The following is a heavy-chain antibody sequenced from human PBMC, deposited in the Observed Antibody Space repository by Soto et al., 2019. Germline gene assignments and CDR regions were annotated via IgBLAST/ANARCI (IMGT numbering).Heavy chain of an antibody. CDR1: GFSLSTSGVG. V-gene: IGHV2-5*02. CDR3: AQTRDHYDILTGYYNRWFDP. Sequence: SGPTLVNPTQTLTLTCTFSGFSLSTSGVGVGWIRQPPGKALEWLALIYWDDDKRYSPSLKSRLTITKDTSKNQVVLTMTNMDPVDTATYYCAQTRDHYDILTGYYNRWFDPWGQGTLVTVSS. D-gene: IGHD3-9*01. J-gene: IGHJ5*02. CDR2: IYWDDDK.